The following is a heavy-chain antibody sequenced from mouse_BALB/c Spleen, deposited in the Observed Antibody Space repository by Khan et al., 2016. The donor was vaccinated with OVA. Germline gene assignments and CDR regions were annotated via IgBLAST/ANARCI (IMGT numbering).Heavy chain of an antibody. CDR1: GFSLTNYG. CDR3: ARPYYGSAWFAY. J-gene: IGHJ3*01. V-gene: IGHV2-9*02. D-gene: IGHD1-1*01. CDR2: MWAGGST. Sequence: QVQLQQSGPGLVAPSQSLSITCTVSGFSLTNYGVHWVRQPPGKGLEWLGVMWAGGSTNYNSALMSRLSITKDNSKSQIFLKVSSLQPDDTAIYYCARPYYGSAWFAYWGQGTLVTVSA.